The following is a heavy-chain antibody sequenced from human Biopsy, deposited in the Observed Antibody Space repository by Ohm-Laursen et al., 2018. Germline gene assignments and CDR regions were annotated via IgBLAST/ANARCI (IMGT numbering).Heavy chain of an antibody. J-gene: IGHJ4*02. CDR3: ARGPHSGSHSCFDY. Sequence: ASVKVSCKASGGTFINYAISRVRQAPGQGLEWMGGIIPMFGTANYAQMFQGRVTISADESTSTSYMELSSLTTEDTAIYYCARGPHSGSHSCFDYWGRGTLVTVSP. CDR1: GGTFINYA. CDR2: IIPMFGTA. V-gene: IGHV1-69*13. D-gene: IGHD1-26*01.